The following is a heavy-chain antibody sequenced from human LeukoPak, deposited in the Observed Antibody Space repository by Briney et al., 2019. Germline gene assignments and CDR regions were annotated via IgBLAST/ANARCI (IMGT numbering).Heavy chain of an antibody. D-gene: IGHD6-19*01. CDR3: VRDRRTAVTGISGDAFDI. Sequence: GGSLRLSCAASGFTFSSYAMHWVRQAPGEGLEWVGRIRNKANSYTTEYVASVKGRFTISRDDSKNSLYLQMNSLKTEDTAVYYCVRDRRTAVTGISGDAFDIWGQGTVVTVSS. CDR1: GFTFSSYA. J-gene: IGHJ3*02. V-gene: IGHV3-72*01. CDR2: IRNKANSYTT.